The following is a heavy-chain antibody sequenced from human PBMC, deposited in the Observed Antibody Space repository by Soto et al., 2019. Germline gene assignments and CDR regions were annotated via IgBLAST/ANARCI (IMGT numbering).Heavy chain of an antibody. J-gene: IGHJ3*02. CDR3: ARHIVVTRAFDI. CDR2: IYYSGST. Sequence: QLQLQESGPGLVKPSETLSLTCTVSGGSISSSSYYWGWIRQPPGKGLEWIGSIYYSGSTYYNPSLKSRVTLSVDTSKNQFSLKLSSVTAADTAVYYCARHIVVTRAFDIWGQGTMVTVSS. D-gene: IGHD5-12*01. CDR1: GGSISSSSYY. V-gene: IGHV4-39*01.